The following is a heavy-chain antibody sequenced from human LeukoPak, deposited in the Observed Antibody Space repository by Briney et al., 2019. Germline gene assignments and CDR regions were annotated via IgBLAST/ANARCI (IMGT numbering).Heavy chain of an antibody. CDR2: IRSKAYGGTT. V-gene: IGHV3-49*04. Sequence: GGSLRLSCTASGFTFGDYAMSWVRQAPGKGLEWVGFIRSKAYGGTTEYAASVKGRFTISRDDSKSIAYLQMNSLKTEDTAVYYCTTDFWSGYGYYYYYMDVWGKGTTVTVSS. CDR3: TTDFWSGYGYYYYYMDV. D-gene: IGHD3-3*01. CDR1: GFTFGDYA. J-gene: IGHJ6*03.